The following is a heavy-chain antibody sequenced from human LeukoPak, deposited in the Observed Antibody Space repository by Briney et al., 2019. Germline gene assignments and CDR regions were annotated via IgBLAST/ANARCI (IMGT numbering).Heavy chain of an antibody. CDR3: ARDLPTAAGKTPFDY. D-gene: IGHD6-13*01. CDR2: IYYSGST. J-gene: IGHJ4*02. CDR1: GGSISSGGYY. Sequence: SETLSLTCTVSGGSISSGGYYWSWIRQHPGKGLEWIGYIYYSGSTYYNPSLKSRVTISVDTSKNQFSLKLSSVTAADTAVYYCARDLPTAAGKTPFDYWGQGTLVTVSS. V-gene: IGHV4-31*03.